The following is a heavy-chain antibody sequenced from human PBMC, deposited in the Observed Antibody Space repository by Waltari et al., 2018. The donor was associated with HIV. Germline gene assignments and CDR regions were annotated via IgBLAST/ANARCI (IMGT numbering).Heavy chain of an antibody. V-gene: IGHV4-34*01. D-gene: IGHD3-10*01. CDR3: ARGRSGAYYYGSGSYLTAFDY. CDR1: GGSFSGYY. CDR2: INHSGST. J-gene: IGHJ4*01. Sequence: QVQLQQWGAGLLKPSETLSLTCAVYGGSFSGYYWSWIRPPPGTGREWIGEINHSGSTNYNPSLKSRVTISVDTSKNQFSLKLSSVTAADTAVYYCARGRSGAYYYGSGSYLTAFDYWGQGTLVTVSS.